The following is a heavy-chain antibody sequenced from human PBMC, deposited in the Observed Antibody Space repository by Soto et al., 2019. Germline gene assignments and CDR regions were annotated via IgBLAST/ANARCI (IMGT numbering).Heavy chain of an antibody. CDR1: GFTFDDYA. D-gene: IGHD3-10*01. CDR3: ARDTNPPYYYGSGSFYGMDV. CDR2: ISWNSVSI. J-gene: IGHJ6*02. Sequence: VQLVQSGGGSVQPGRSLRLSCAASGFTFDDYAMHWVRQVPEKGLEWVSGISWNSVSIGYADSVKGRFTIGRDNAKNTLHLQMNSLRAEDTAVYYCARDTNPPYYYGSGSFYGMDVWGQGTTVSVSS. V-gene: IGHV3-9*01.